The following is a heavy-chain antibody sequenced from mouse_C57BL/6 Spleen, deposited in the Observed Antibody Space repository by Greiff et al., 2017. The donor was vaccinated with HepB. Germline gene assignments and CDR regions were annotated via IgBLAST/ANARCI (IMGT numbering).Heavy chain of an antibody. J-gene: IGHJ4*01. CDR2: INPYNGDT. CDR3: ARGVTTVVATRAMDY. CDR1: GYSFTGYF. D-gene: IGHD1-1*01. Sequence: EVQGVESGPELVKPGDSVKISCKASGYSFTGYFMNWVMQSHGKSLEWIGRINPYNGDTFYNQKFKGKATLTVDKSSSTAHMELRSLTSEDSAVYYCARGVTTVVATRAMDYWGQGTSVTVSS. V-gene: IGHV1-20*01.